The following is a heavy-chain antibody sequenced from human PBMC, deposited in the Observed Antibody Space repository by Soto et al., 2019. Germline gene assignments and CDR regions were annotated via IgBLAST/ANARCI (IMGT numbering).Heavy chain of an antibody. CDR1: GFTFISYA. CDR3: ARDIGLGDRSPGY. CDR2: ISYDGSNK. V-gene: IGHV3-30-3*01. D-gene: IGHD3-16*02. Sequence: GGSLRLSCAASGFTFISYAMHWVLQAPCKGLEWVAVISYDGSNKYYADSVKGRFTISRDNSKNTLYLQMNSLRAEDTAVYYCARDIGLGDRSPGYWGQGTLVTVSS. J-gene: IGHJ4*02.